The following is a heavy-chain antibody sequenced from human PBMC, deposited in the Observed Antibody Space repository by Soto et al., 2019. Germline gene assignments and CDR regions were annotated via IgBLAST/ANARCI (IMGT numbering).Heavy chain of an antibody. J-gene: IGHJ4*02. CDR1: GFSFSNYW. CDR3: ATLNSFGSDY. V-gene: IGHV3-74*03. Sequence: GSLRLSCXASGFSFSNYWMHWVRQAPGKGLVWVSRIYSDGSGTMYADSVKGRFTISRDNAKSTLYLQMNSLRAEDTAVYYCATLNSFGSDYWGRGTLVTVSS. CDR2: IYSDGSGT. D-gene: IGHD5-18*01.